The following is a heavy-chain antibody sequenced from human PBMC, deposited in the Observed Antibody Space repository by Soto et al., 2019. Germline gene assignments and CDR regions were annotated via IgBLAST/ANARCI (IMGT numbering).Heavy chain of an antibody. V-gene: IGHV3-33*01. Sequence: QVQLVQSGGGVVQPGASLRLSCVASGFTLSRHAMHWVRQAPGKGLEWVAVIWYDGTDKYYADSVQGRVTISRDNPKNTVYLQMDSLRAEDTAVYFCARESSDYGDYGDFWGQGTLVTVSP. J-gene: IGHJ4*02. CDR2: IWYDGTDK. CDR3: ARESSDYGDYGDF. D-gene: IGHD4-17*01. CDR1: GFTLSRHA.